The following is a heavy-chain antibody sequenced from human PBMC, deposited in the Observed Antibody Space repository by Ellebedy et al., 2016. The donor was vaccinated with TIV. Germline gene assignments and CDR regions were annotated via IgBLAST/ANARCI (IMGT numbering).Heavy chain of an antibody. D-gene: IGHD3-10*01. CDR1: GFTFSNYA. V-gene: IGHV3-23*01. CDR2: VSGSGGTT. CDR3: AKKGPFSGTYYPFDY. Sequence: GESLKISCAASGFTFSNYAMSWVRQAPGTGLEWVSDVSGSGGTTYHADSVQGRFAISRDNSKNTLYLQMNRLRAEDTAVYYCAKKGPFSGTYYPFDYWGQGTLVTVSS. J-gene: IGHJ5*01.